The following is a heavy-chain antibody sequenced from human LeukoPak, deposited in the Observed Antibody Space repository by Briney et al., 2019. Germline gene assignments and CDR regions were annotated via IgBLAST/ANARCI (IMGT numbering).Heavy chain of an antibody. D-gene: IGHD3-22*01. V-gene: IGHV4-30-4*01. CDR1: GGSISSGDYY. J-gene: IGHJ4*02. Sequence: PSETLSLTCTVSGGSISSGDYYWSWIRQPPGKGLEWIGNIYYSGSTYYNPSLKSRVTISVDTSKNQFSLKLSSVTAADTAVYYCAIYDSSGYYYDYWGQGTLVTVSS. CDR3: AIYDSSGYYYDY. CDR2: IYYSGST.